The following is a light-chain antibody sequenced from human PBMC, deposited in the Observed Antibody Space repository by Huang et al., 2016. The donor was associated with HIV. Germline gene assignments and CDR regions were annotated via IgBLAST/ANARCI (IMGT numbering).Light chain of an antibody. J-gene: IGKJ2*01. V-gene: IGKV3-15*01. Sequence: EIVLTQSPATLSVSPGERATLSCRASQSVGSDLAWYQHRTGQAPRLLIYSASTRATGIPAMCSGSGYGTDLILTVSSLQSEDFALYYCQQYRDWPPYTFGQGTKLEIK. CDR2: SAS. CDR1: QSVGSD. CDR3: QQYRDWPPYT.